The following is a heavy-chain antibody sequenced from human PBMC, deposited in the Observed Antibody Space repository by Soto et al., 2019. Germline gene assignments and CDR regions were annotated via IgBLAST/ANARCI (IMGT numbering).Heavy chain of an antibody. J-gene: IGHJ5*02. CDR3: ARSVFP. CDR1: GGSISTGGYY. V-gene: IGHV4-31*03. Sequence: SETLSLTCTVSGGSISTGGYYWNWIRQHPGKGLEWIGYFYYSGSTYYNPSLKSRVTISVNTSKNQFSLKLSSVTAADTAVYYCARSVFPWGQGTRVTAPQ. CDR2: FYYSGST.